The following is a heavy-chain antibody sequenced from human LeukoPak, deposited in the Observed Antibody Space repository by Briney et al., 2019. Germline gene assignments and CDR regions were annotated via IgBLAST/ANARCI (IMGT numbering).Heavy chain of an antibody. D-gene: IGHD1-7*01. V-gene: IGHV3-48*03. CDR1: GFTFSSYE. CDR2: ISTSGNTR. J-gene: IGHJ4*02. Sequence: PGGSLRLSCAASGFTFSSYEMNWVRQAPAQGLEWVSYISTSGNTRYYADSVKGRFTISRDNAKNSLYLQMNSLRVEDTAVYYCARELSGTTSYYFDYWGQGTLVTVSS. CDR3: ARELSGTTSYYFDY.